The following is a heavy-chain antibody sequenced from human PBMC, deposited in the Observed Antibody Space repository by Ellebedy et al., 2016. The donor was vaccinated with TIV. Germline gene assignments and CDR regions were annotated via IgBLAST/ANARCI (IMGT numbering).Heavy chain of an antibody. D-gene: IGHD4-23*01. V-gene: IGHV3-23*01. Sequence: PGGSLRLSCAASGFTFSSYAMSWVRQAPGKGLEWVSTISNTGSRTYYADSVEGRFTISRDNSKNTLYLQMNSLRVEDTAVYYYARDAAGNGGKLDYWGQGALVTVSS. CDR2: ISNTGSRT. CDR1: GFTFSSYA. J-gene: IGHJ4*02. CDR3: ARDAAGNGGKLDY.